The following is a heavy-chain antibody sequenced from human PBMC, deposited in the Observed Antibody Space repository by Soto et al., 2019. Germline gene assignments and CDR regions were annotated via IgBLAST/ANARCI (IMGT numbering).Heavy chain of an antibody. CDR3: ARGNSGLRAFDV. J-gene: IGHJ3*01. CDR1: GDSVSNTNAA. Sequence: SQTLSLTCAISGDSVSNTNAAWVWIRQSPSRGLEWLGRTYYRSKWRIDYALSVRSRININPDTSKNQLSLQLISVTPEDTAVYYCARGNSGLRAFDVWGQGTMVTVSS. D-gene: IGHD6-19*01. CDR2: TYYRSKWRI. V-gene: IGHV6-1*01.